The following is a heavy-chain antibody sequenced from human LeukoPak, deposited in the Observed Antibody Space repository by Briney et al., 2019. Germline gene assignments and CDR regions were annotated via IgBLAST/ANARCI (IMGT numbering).Heavy chain of an antibody. Sequence: GGSLRLSCAASGFTFNTYDMNWVRQAPGKGLEWVSYISRGGSTTDYADSVKGRFTISRDNAKNSLFLQMNSLRAEDTAVYYCARDLLEGAAPLDYWGQGTLVTVSS. CDR2: ISRGGSTT. D-gene: IGHD1-26*01. J-gene: IGHJ4*02. V-gene: IGHV3-48*03. CDR1: GFTFNTYD. CDR3: ARDLLEGAAPLDY.